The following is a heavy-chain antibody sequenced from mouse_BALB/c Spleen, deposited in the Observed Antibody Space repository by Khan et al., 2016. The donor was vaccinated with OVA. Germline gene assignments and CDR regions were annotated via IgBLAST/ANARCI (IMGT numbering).Heavy chain of an antibody. V-gene: IGHV2-9*02. Sequence: QVQLKESGPGLVAPSQNLSITCTVSGFSLTSYGVHWVRQPPGKGLDWLGVIWAGGSTSYNSALMSRLSISKDNSKSHVFLEMSSLQTDDTAMYYCARGPQINYYGYRTMDNWGQGTSVTVSS. D-gene: IGHD1-2*01. CDR1: GFSLTSYG. CDR3: ARGPQINYYGYRTMDN. CDR2: IWAGGST. J-gene: IGHJ4*01.